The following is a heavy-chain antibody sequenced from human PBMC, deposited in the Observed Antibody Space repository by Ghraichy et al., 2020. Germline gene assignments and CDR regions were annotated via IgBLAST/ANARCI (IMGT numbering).Heavy chain of an antibody. Sequence: GGSLRLSCAASGFTFSSYAMSWVRQAPGKGLEWVSAISGSGGSTYYADSVKGRFTISRDNSKNTLYLQMNSLRAEDTAVYYCASPTHSSGSYYSIDYCSQGPLVTVSS. V-gene: IGHV3-23*01. CDR3: ASPTHSSGSYYSIDY. CDR1: GFTFSSYA. D-gene: IGHD3-22*01. J-gene: IGHJ4*02. CDR2: ISGSGGST.